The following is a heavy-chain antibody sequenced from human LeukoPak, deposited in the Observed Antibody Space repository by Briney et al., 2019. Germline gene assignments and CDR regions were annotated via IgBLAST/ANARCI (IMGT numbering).Heavy chain of an antibody. CDR1: GYTFTGYY. D-gene: IGHD3-9*01. CDR3: ARDLELRYFDWLLNY. CDR2: INPNSGGT. J-gene: IGHJ4*02. V-gene: IGHV1-2*02. Sequence: GASVKVSCKASGYTFTGYYMHWVRQAPGQGLEWMGWINPNSGGTNYAQKFQGRVTMTRDTSISTAYMELSRLRSDDTAVYYCARDLELRYFDWLLNYWGQGTLVTVSS.